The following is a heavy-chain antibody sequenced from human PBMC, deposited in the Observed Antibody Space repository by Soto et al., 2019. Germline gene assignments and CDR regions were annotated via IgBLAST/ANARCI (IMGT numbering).Heavy chain of an antibody. CDR1: GFTFRSFT. D-gene: IGHD1-26*01. CDR3: AKALELQGVNFDY. Sequence: AGSLRLSCAASGFTFRSFTMNWVRQSPGKGLEWVSAISGSGGSTYYADAVKGRFTISRDNSKNTLYLQMNSLRAEDTAVYYCAKALELQGVNFDYWGQGTLVTVSS. J-gene: IGHJ4*02. V-gene: IGHV3-23*01. CDR2: ISGSGGST.